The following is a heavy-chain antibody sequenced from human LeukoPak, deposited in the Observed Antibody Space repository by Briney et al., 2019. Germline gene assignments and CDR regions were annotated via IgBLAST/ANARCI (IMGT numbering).Heavy chain of an antibody. CDR3: ASSLPRYSSSWYLFNY. Sequence: GGSLRLSCAASGFTFSSYGMHWVRQAPGKGLEWVAVISYDGSNKYYADSVKGRFTISRDNSKNTLYLQMNSLRAEDTAVYYCASSLPRYSSSWYLFNYWGQGTLVTVSS. CDR2: ISYDGSNK. D-gene: IGHD6-13*01. J-gene: IGHJ4*02. CDR1: GFTFSSYG. V-gene: IGHV3-30*03.